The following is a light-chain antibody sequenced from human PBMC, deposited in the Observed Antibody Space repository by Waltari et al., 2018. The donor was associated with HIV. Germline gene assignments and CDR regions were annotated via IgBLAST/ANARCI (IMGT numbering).Light chain of an antibody. CDR3: QVWDSTDDHWV. V-gene: IGLV3-21*02. J-gene: IGLJ3*02. Sequence: SYVVTQPPSLSVAPGQTARMTCEGNNIESYSVHWYQLRPGQAPVLVVHDNNDWPPGIPERFFGSNSGNTATLTINRVEADHEADYYCQVWDSTDDHWVFGGGTKLTVL. CDR2: DNN. CDR1: NIESYS.